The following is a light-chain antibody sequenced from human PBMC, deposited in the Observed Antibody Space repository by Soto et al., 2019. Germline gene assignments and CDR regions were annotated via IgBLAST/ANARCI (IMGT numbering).Light chain of an antibody. J-gene: IGKJ1*01. CDR3: QQYGSSVWT. CDR1: QSVYSNY. CDR2: GAF. Sequence: XXPGERATLSCRASQSVYSNYLAWYQQKPGQAPRLLIHGAFSRATGIPDRFSGRGSETDFTLTISRLEPEDFAVYYCQQYGSSVWTLGQGTKVEIK. V-gene: IGKV3-20*01.